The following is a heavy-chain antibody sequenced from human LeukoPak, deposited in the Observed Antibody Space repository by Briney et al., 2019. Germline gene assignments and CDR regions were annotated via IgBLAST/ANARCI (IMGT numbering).Heavy chain of an antibody. V-gene: IGHV4-39*01. CDR1: GGSISSNSYY. Sequence: SETLSLTCAVSGGSISSNSYYWGWIRQPPGKGLEWIGSIYYSGSTYYNPSLKSRVTISVDTSKNQFSLKLSSVTAADTAVYYCARNFWTYYFDYWGQGTLVTVSS. J-gene: IGHJ4*02. D-gene: IGHD3/OR15-3a*01. CDR2: IYYSGST. CDR3: ARNFWTYYFDY.